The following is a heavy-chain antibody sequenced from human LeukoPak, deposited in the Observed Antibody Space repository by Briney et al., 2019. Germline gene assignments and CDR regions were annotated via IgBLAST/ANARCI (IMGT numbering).Heavy chain of an antibody. D-gene: IGHD4-17*01. V-gene: IGHV4-31*03. CDR3: ARGPHDYGDLYYFDY. J-gene: IGHJ4*02. CDR2: IYYSGST. CDR1: GGSISSGGYY. Sequence: ASQTLPLTCTVSGGSISSGGYYWSWIRQHPGKGLERIGYIYYSGSTYYNPSLKSRVTISVDTSKNQFSLKLSSVTAADTAVYYCARGPHDYGDLYYFDYWGQGTLVTVSS.